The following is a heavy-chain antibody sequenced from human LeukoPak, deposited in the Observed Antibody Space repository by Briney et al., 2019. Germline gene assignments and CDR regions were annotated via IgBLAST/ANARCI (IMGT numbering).Heavy chain of an antibody. Sequence: PGGSLRLSCAASGFTFSSYSMNRVRQAPGKGLEWVSSISSSSTYIYYADSVKGRFTISRDNAKNSLYLQGNSLRAEDTAVYYCASSDGSGSYLFDYWGQGTLVTVSS. D-gene: IGHD3-10*01. CDR1: GFTFSSYS. CDR3: ASSDGSGSYLFDY. V-gene: IGHV3-21*01. J-gene: IGHJ4*02. CDR2: ISSSSTYI.